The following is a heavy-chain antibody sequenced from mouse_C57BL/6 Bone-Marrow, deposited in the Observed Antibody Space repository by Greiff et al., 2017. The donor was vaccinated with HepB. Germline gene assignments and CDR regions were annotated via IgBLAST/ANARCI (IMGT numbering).Heavy chain of an antibody. CDR1: GFNIKDDY. CDR2: IDPENGDT. Sequence: EVKLQESGAELVRPGASVKLSCTASGFNIKDDYMHWVKQRPEQGLEWIGWIDPENGDTEYASKFQGKATITADTSSNTAYLQLSSLTSEDTAVYYCTGGGNLAWFAYWGQGTLVTVSA. J-gene: IGHJ3*01. D-gene: IGHD2-1*01. CDR3: TGGGNLAWFAY. V-gene: IGHV14-4*01.